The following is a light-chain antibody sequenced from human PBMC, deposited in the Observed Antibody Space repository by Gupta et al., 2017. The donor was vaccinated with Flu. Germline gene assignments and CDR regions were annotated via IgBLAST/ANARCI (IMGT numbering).Light chain of an antibody. CDR2: WAS. Sequence: RSSQSLLYQSINKNYLAWYQQKAGHPPRFLIYWASTRESGVPDRFSGSGSGTDFTLTISNVEAEDVAIYFCQQYVRSPPITFGPGTRLEIK. CDR1: QSLLYQSINKNY. CDR3: QQYVRSPPIT. J-gene: IGKJ5*01. V-gene: IGKV4-1*01.